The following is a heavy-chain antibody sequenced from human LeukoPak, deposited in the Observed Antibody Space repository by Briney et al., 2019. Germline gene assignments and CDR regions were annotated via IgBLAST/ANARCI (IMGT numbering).Heavy chain of an antibody. J-gene: IGHJ4*01. CDR2: IKHTGGT. Sequence: SETLSLTCAVYGGSFSSHYWSWIRQPPGKGLEWIGEIKHTGGTNYNPSLRSRVTISLDTSKNQFSLRLSSVTAADTAVYYCAPIFGDYSDFDSWGQGTLVTVSS. D-gene: IGHD4-17*01. CDR1: GGSFSSHY. CDR3: APIFGDYSDFDS. V-gene: IGHV4-34*01.